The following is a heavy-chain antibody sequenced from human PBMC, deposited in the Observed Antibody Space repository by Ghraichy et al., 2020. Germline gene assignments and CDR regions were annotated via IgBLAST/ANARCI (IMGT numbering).Heavy chain of an antibody. CDR3: ARVGTGDYYFDY. CDR2: IYYSGST. V-gene: IGHV4-31*03. J-gene: IGHJ4*02. Sequence: TLSLTCTVSGGSISSGGYYWSWIRQHPGKGLEWIGYIYYSGSTYYNPSLKSRVTISVDTSKNQFSLKLSSVTAADTAVYYCARVGTGDYYFDYWGQGTLVTVSS. D-gene: IGHD2-21*02. CDR1: GGSISSGGYY.